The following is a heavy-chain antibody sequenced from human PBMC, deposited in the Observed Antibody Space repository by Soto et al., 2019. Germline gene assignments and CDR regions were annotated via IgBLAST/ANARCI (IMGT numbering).Heavy chain of an antibody. CDR3: ARGFIGDSGYSGLTNNTDYYYYYMDV. CDR2: INHSGST. D-gene: IGHD5-12*01. J-gene: IGHJ6*03. V-gene: IGHV4-34*01. Sequence: SETLSLTCAVYGGSFSGYYWSWIRQPPGKGLEWIGEINHSGSTNYNPSLKSRVTISVDTSKNQFSLKLSSVTAADTAVYYCARGFIGDSGYSGLTNNTDYYYYYMDVWGKGTTVTVSS. CDR1: GGSFSGYY.